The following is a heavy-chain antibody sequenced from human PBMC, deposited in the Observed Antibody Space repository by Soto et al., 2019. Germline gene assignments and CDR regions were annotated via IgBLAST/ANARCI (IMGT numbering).Heavy chain of an antibody. CDR1: GFTFSDFV. D-gene: IGHD3-22*01. Sequence: TGGSLRLSCAASGFTFSDFVMHWVRQAPGKGLKWVSVITSVGSNGIFADSVKGLFTISRDNSKNMLFLQMNSLRPDDTVLYYCAREDGSSGYAGTFHHWGQGTLVTAPQ. CDR2: ITSVGSNG. V-gene: IGHV3-30-3*01. CDR3: AREDGSSGYAGTFHH. J-gene: IGHJ1*01.